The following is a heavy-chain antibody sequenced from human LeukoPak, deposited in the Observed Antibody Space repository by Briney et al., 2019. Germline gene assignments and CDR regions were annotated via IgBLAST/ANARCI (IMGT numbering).Heavy chain of an antibody. D-gene: IGHD2-21*02. CDR3: ARDYCGGDCFPDY. CDR1: GYTFTGYY. CDR2: INPNSGDT. J-gene: IGHJ4*02. V-gene: IGHV1-2*06. Sequence: ASVKVSCKTSGYTFTGYYVHWVRQAPGQGLGWMGRINPNSGDTNYAQKFQGRVTMTRDTSTSTAYMELSRLRSDDTAVYYCARDYCGGDCFPDYWGQGTLVTVSS.